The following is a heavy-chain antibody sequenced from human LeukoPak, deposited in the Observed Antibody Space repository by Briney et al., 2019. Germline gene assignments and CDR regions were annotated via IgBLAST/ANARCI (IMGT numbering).Heavy chain of an antibody. CDR2: ISGSGGST. CDR3: AKRTGDFWSGYLHFDP. J-gene: IGHJ5*02. D-gene: IGHD3-3*01. CDR1: GFTFSSYA. Sequence: PGGSLRLSCAASGFTFSSYAMSWVRQAPGKGLEWVSAISGSGGSTYYADSVEGRFTISRDNSKNTLYLQMNSLRAEDTAVYYCAKRTGDFWSGYLHFDPWGQGTLVTVSS. V-gene: IGHV3-23*01.